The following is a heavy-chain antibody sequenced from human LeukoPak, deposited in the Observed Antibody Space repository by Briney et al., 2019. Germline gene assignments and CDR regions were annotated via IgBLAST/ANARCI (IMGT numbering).Heavy chain of an antibody. CDR1: GGTFSSYA. CDR3: ASASPRDSSGYYPIGY. D-gene: IGHD3-22*01. Sequence: SVKVSCKASGGTFSSYAISWVRQAPGQGLEWMGGIIPIFGTANYAQKFQGRVTITADESTSTAYMELSSLRSEDTAVYYCASASPRDSSGYYPIGYWGQGTLVTVSS. V-gene: IGHV1-69*13. J-gene: IGHJ4*02. CDR2: IIPIFGTA.